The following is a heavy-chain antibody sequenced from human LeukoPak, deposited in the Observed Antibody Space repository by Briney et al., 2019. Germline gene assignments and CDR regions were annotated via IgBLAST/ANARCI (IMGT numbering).Heavy chain of an antibody. CDR1: GGSFSGYY. CDR3: ARGRVGLAYQIRRYNWFDP. J-gene: IGHJ5*02. V-gene: IGHV4-34*01. CDR2: INHSGST. Sequence: PSETLSLTCAVYGGSFSGYYWSWIRQPPGKGLEWIGEINHSGSTNYNPSLRSRVTISVDTSKNQFSLKLSSVTAADTAVYYCARGRVGLAYQIRRYNWFDPWGQGTLVTVSS. D-gene: IGHD2-2*01.